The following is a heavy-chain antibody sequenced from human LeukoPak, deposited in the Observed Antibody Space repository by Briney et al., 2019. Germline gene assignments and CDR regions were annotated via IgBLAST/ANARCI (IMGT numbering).Heavy chain of an antibody. Sequence: SETLSLTCTVSGSSISSGDYYWSWIRQPPGKGLEWIGYIYYSGSTYYNPSLKSRVTISVDTSKNQFSLKLSSVTAADTAVYYCARDLGVADSEDYWGQGTLVTVSS. V-gene: IGHV4-30-4*01. CDR3: ARDLGVADSEDY. J-gene: IGHJ4*02. CDR2: IYYSGST. D-gene: IGHD6-19*01. CDR1: GSSISSGDYY.